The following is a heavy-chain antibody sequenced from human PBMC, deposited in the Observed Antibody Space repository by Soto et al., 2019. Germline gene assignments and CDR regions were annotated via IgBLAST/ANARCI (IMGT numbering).Heavy chain of an antibody. CDR1: GFTFSSYS. CDR2: ISSSSSYI. CDR3: ASALSLGYCSSTSCYSYYYYMDV. V-gene: IGHV3-21*01. Sequence: EVQLVESGGGLVKPGGSLRLSCAASGFTFSSYSMNWVRQAPGKGLEWVSSISSSSSYIYYADSVKGRFTISRDNAKNSLYLQMNSLRAEDTAVYYCASALSLGYCSSTSCYSYYYYMDVWGKGTTVTVSS. J-gene: IGHJ6*03. D-gene: IGHD2-2*02.